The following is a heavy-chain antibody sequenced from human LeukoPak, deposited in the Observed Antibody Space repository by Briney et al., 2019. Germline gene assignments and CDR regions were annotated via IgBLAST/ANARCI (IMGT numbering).Heavy chain of an antibody. V-gene: IGHV4-34*01. D-gene: IGHD6-19*01. J-gene: IGHJ4*02. CDR3: ARRSEADKAVAGISSLDY. Sequence: SETLSLTCAVYGGSFSGYYWSWIRQPPGKGLEWIGEINHSGSTNYNPSLKSRVTISVDTSKNQFSLKLSSVTAADTAVYYCARRSEADKAVAGISSLDYWGQGTLVTVSS. CDR1: GGSFSGYY. CDR2: INHSGST.